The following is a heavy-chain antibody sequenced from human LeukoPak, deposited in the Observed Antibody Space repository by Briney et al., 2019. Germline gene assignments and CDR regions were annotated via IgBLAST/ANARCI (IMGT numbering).Heavy chain of an antibody. CDR3: ARVRGSSGSYEYYHYMDV. CDR2: IYTSGST. V-gene: IGHV4-4*07. CDR1: GGSISYFY. Sequence: NPSETVSLTCTVSGGSISYFYWSWIRQPAGKGLEWIGRIYTSGSTNYNPSLKSRVTMSVDTSKKQFSLKLSSVTAADTAVYYCARVRGSSGSYEYYHYMDVWGKGTTVTISS. J-gene: IGHJ6*03. D-gene: IGHD1-26*01.